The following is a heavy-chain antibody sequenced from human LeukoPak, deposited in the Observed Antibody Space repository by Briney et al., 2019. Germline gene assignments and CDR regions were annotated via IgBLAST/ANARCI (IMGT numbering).Heavy chain of an antibody. D-gene: IGHD1-1*01. CDR2: IRSNRDTT. CDR3: AKGQELDDGVFDS. CDR1: GFTFSSLA. J-gene: IGHJ4*02. Sequence: PGGSLRLSCTASGFTFSSLAMTWVRQAPEKGLEWVSTIRSNRDTTYNADSVKGRFTISRDNSKNTLYLELNSLRVEDTATFYCAKGQELDDGVFDSWGQGTMVTVSS. V-gene: IGHV3-23*01.